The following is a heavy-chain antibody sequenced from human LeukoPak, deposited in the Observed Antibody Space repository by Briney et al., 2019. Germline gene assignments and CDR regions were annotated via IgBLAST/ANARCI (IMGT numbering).Heavy chain of an antibody. Sequence: GGSLRLSCAASGFTFSSYAMHWVRQAPGKGLEWVTFISYDGSNKYYADSVKGRVTISRDNSKNSLYLIMNSLRTEDTALYYCTKGRVATVGGAKYAMDVWGQGTTVTVSS. CDR2: ISYDGSNK. D-gene: IGHD5-12*01. J-gene: IGHJ6*02. V-gene: IGHV3-30*04. CDR3: TKGRVATVGGAKYAMDV. CDR1: GFTFSSYA.